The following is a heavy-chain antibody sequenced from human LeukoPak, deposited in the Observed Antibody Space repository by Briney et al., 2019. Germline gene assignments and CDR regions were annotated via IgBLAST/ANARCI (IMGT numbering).Heavy chain of an antibody. Sequence: GGSLRLSCAVSGFTFSSHVMTWVRQAPGKGLEWVSVIDGGGGTTYYADSVKGRFTISRDNSKNTLYLQMNSLRAEDTAVYYCAKSRGIYDSSGWRTFDYWGQGTLVTVSS. CDR2: IDGGGGTT. D-gene: IGHD6-19*01. CDR3: AKSRGIYDSSGWRTFDY. V-gene: IGHV3-23*01. J-gene: IGHJ4*02. CDR1: GFTFSSHV.